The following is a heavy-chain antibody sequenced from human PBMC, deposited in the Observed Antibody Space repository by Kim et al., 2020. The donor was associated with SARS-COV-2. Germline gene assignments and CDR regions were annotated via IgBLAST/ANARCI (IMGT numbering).Heavy chain of an antibody. D-gene: IGHD6-13*01. CDR3: ARGGRRAAGTSNYFGMAV. J-gene: IGHJ6*02. Sequence: KGRFTISRDNSKDTLSLQMNSLRAEDTAVYYCARGGRRAAGTSNYFGMAVWGQGTTVTVSS. V-gene: IGHV3-30*07.